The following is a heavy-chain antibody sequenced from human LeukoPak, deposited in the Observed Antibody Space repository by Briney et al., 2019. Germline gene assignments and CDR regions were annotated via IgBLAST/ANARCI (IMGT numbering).Heavy chain of an antibody. V-gene: IGHV4-59*01. J-gene: IGHJ6*02. CDR2: IYDSGST. Sequence: PSETLSLTCAVYGGSFSGYYWSWIRQPPGKGLEWIGYIYDSGSTNYNPSLKSRVTISVDTSKNQFSLKLSSVTAADTAVYYCARVGGTNYYYYGMDVWGQGTTVTVSS. CDR1: GGSFSGYY. D-gene: IGHD1-1*01. CDR3: ARVGGTNYYYYGMDV.